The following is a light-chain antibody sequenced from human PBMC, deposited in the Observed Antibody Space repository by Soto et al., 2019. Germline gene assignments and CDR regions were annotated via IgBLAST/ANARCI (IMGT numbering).Light chain of an antibody. CDR1: QVVDNY. Sequence: DLQLTQSPSFLSAFVGDRVTITCRASQVVDNYLAWYQQRPGKAPRLLISGASFLQSGVPSRFSGSGSGTEFTLTISSLQPEDFAVYYCQQLNSYPSFGPGTKVDLK. CDR3: QQLNSYPS. J-gene: IGKJ3*01. V-gene: IGKV1-9*01. CDR2: GAS.